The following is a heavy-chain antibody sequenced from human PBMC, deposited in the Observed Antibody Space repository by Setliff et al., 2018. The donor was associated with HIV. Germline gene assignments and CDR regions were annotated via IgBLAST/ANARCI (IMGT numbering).Heavy chain of an antibody. V-gene: IGHV4-39*01. D-gene: IGHD6-19*01. Sequence: SETLSLTCTVSGDSISSSNYYWGWIRQPPGEGLEWIGTIYYNGNTYYNPSLKSRVTISVDTSKNQFSLNLNSVSAADTAVYYCARHPAVAGLGAGLFYGMDVWGQGTTVTV. CDR1: GDSISSSNYY. J-gene: IGHJ6*02. CDR3: ARHPAVAGLGAGLFYGMDV. CDR2: IYYNGNT.